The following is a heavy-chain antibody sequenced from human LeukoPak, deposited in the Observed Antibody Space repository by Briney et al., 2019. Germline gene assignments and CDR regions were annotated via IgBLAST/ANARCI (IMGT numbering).Heavy chain of an antibody. CDR1: GFNFANHA. D-gene: IGHD2-21*02. CDR2: ISGGGDIT. V-gene: IGHV3-23*01. Sequence: GGSLRLSCAASGFNFANHAMSWVRQTAGKGLEWVSAISGGGDITYYADSVKGRFTISRDNSKDTLFLQMHSLRPGDTAVYYCVREDTPATANYWGQGTLVTISS. CDR3: VREDTPATANY. J-gene: IGHJ4*02.